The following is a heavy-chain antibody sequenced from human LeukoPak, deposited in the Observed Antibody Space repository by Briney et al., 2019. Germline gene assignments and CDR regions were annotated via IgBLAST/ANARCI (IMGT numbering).Heavy chain of an antibody. V-gene: IGHV4-39*01. J-gene: IGHJ3*01. CDR3: ARLLRGYFRGSAFDV. CDR1: GGPVSSAPHY. Sequence: PSETLSLTCVVSGGPVSSAPHYWAWIRQSQGKALEWLGTIYYTGSTFDNPSLKSRLTMSVDTANNQFSVRLSSVTAADTAVYYCARLLRGYFRGSAFDVWGQGTVVTVSS. CDR2: IYYTGST. D-gene: IGHD3-16*01.